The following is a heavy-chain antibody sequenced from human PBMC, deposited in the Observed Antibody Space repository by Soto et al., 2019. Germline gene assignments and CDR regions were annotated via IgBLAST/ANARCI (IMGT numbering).Heavy chain of an antibody. J-gene: IGHJ4*02. V-gene: IGHV3-30*19. CDR2: ISYDGSNK. D-gene: IGHD3-22*01. CDR3: AKDTYYHDSSGYYVFDY. Sequence: GGSLRLSCAASGFTFTDYGMHWVRQAPGKGLEWVAVISYDGSNKNYADSVKGRFTISRDNSKNSLYLQMNSLRAEDTAVYYCAKDTYYHDSSGYYVFDYWGQGTLVTVSS. CDR1: GFTFTDYG.